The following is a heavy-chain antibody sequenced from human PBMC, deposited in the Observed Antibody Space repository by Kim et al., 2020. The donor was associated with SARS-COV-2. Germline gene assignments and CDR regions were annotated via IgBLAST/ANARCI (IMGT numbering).Heavy chain of an antibody. D-gene: IGHD6-13*01. CDR3: ARNFGSRWFPYYFDY. V-gene: IGHV7-4-1*02. CDR1: GYSISDYS. Sequence: ASVKVSCKASGYSISDYSMNWVRQAPGQGLEWMGWINTNTDDQTYAQDFRGRFVFSLDTSVSTAYLQINSIQAEDTAVYYCARNFGSRWFPYYFDYWGQG. CDR2: INTNTDDQ. J-gene: IGHJ4*02.